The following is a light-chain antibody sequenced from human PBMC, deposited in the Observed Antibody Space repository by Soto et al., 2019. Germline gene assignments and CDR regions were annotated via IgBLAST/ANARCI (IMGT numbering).Light chain of an antibody. CDR2: RAS. J-gene: IGKJ1*01. CDR1: QSLSGNY. CDR3: QHYGASPWT. Sequence: NVLTQSPGTLSLSPGERATLSCRASQSLSGNYLAWYQQKPGQAPRVLIYRASIRATGISDRFSGSGSGTDFTLTINRLEPEDFAVYYCQHYGASPWTFGQGTKVEIK. V-gene: IGKV3-20*01.